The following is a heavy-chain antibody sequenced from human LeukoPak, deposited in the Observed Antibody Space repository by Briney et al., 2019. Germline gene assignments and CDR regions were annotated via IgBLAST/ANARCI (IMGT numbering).Heavy chain of an antibody. Sequence: SETLSLTCTVSGGSISSYYWSWIRQPAGKGLEWIGRIYTSGSTNYNPSLKSRVTMSVDTSKNQFSLKLSSVTAADTAVYYCARDPGQQLVFDYYYGMDVWGQGTTVTVSS. CDR2: IYTSGST. J-gene: IGHJ6*02. V-gene: IGHV4-4*07. CDR3: ARDPGQQLVFDYYYGMDV. CDR1: GGSISSYY. D-gene: IGHD6-13*01.